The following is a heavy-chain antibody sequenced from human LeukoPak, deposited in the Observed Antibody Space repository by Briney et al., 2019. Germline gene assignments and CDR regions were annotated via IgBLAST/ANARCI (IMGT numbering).Heavy chain of an antibody. Sequence: GGSLRLSCAASGFAFIPYTMHWVRQAPGKGLEWVALTSSDGDKYFADSVQGRFTISRDNSRNTVYLQLGSLRPDDTAVYYCARGRGIRALYFDNWGQGTLVTVSS. V-gene: IGHV3-30*04. CDR1: GFAFIPYT. J-gene: IGHJ4*02. CDR2: TSSDGDK. CDR3: ARGRGIRALYFDN. D-gene: IGHD3-16*01.